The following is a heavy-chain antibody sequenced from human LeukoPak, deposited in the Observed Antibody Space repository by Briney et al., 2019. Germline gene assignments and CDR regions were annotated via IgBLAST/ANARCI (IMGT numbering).Heavy chain of an antibody. J-gene: IGHJ4*02. Sequence: GGSLRLSCAASGFTFSSYAMNWVRQAPGKGLAWVSYISSSSSTIYYADSVKGRFTISRDNAKNSLYLQMNSLRAEDTAVYYCARDWSFGGVIVIPDYFDYWGQGTLVTVSS. CDR1: GFTFSSYA. V-gene: IGHV3-48*01. CDR3: ARDWSFGGVIVIPDYFDY. CDR2: ISSSSSTI. D-gene: IGHD3-16*02.